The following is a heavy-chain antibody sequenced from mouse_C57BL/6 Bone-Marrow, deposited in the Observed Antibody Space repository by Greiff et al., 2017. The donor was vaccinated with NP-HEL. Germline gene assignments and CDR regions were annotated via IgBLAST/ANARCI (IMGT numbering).Heavy chain of an antibody. CDR1: GYSITSDY. CDR2: ISYSGST. D-gene: IGHD1-1*02. CDR3: ARGGSPFAY. V-gene: IGHV3-8*01. Sequence: EVKLQQSGPGLAKPSQTLSLTCSVTGYSITSDYWHWIRKFPGNKLEYMGYISYSGSTYYNPSLKSRISITRDTSKNQYYLQLNSVTTEDTATYYCARGGSPFAYWGQGTLVTVSA. J-gene: IGHJ3*01.